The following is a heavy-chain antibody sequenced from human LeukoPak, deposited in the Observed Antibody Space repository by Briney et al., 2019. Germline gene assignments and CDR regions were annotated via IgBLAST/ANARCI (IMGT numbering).Heavy chain of an antibody. CDR2: INPNSGGT. CDR1: GYIFTDYY. CDR3: ARVAYGNNATPFDH. D-gene: IGHD4-11*01. J-gene: IGHJ4*02. V-gene: IGHV1-2*06. Sequence: ASVKVSCKASGYIFTDYYIHWVRQAPGQGPEWMGRINPNSGGTDPAQKFQGRVTMTRVTSINTVYMEMRRLTSDDTAVYYCARVAYGNNATPFDHWGQGTLVIVSS.